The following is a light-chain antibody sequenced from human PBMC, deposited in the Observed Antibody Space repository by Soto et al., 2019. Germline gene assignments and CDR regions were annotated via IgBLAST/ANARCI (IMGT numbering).Light chain of an antibody. V-gene: IGKV3-15*01. CDR2: GAS. J-gene: IGKJ4*01. CDR3: QQYSAWPLT. Sequence: EIVMTQSPATLSVSPGERATLFCRASQSVNNNFLAWYQQKPGQAPRLLIHGASTRATGIPARFSGSGSGTEFNLTISSLQSGDFAVYYCQQYSAWPLTFGGGTKVEIK. CDR1: QSVNNN.